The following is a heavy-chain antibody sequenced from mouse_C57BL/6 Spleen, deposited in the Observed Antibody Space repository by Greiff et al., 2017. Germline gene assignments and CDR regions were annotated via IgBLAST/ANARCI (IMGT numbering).Heavy chain of an antibody. CDR3: TDYYDSSNGAY. D-gene: IGHD1-1*01. J-gene: IGHJ3*01. V-gene: IGHV1-15*01. CDR1: GYTFTDYE. CDR2: IDPETGGT. Sequence: VKLQQSGAELVRPGASVTLSCKASGYTFTDYEMHWVKQTPVHGLEWIGAIDPETGGTAYNQKFKGKAILTADKSSSTAYMELRSLTSEDAAVYYSTDYYDSSNGAYWGQGTLVTVSA.